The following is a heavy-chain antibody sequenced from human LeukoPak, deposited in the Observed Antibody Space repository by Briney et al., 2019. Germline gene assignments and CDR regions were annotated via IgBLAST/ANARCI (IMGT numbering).Heavy chain of an antibody. J-gene: IGHJ4*02. Sequence: PGGSLRLSCAASGFTFSSLSMNWVRQAPGKGLEWIGSIYYSGSTYYNPSLKSRVTISVDTSKNQFSLKLSSVTAADTAVYYCARTFDYWGQGMLVTVSS. CDR2: IYYSGST. CDR1: GFTFSSLSMN. V-gene: IGHV4-59*05. CDR3: ARTFDY.